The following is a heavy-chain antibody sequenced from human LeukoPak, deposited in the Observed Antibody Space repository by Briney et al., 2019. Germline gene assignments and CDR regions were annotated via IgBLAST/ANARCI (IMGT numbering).Heavy chain of an antibody. CDR2: ISSIRNYI. CDR3: ARPEAGSGSPFLAY. CDR1: KFSLSDYS. D-gene: IGHD3-10*01. Sequence: GGSLRLSRVDSKFSLSDYSMSWVRQAPRKGLEWVSSISSIRNYIYYADSVKGRFTVSRDNAKNSLYLQMNSLRAEDTAVYYCARPEAGSGSPFLAYWGQGTLVTVSS. J-gene: IGHJ4*02. V-gene: IGHV3-21*01.